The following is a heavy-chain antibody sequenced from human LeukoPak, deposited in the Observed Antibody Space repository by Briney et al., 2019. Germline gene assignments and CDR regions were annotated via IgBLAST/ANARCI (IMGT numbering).Heavy chain of an antibody. V-gene: IGHV1-8*01. CDR2: MNPNSGNT. J-gene: IGHJ2*01. D-gene: IGHD3-22*01. CDR1: GYTFTSYD. Sequence: ASVKVSCKASGYTFTSYDINWVRQATGQGLEWMGWMNPNSGNTGYAQKFQGRVTMTRNTSISTAYMELSSLRSEDTAVYYCARVKPDLDTMIVVVTTQDFVEYFDLWGRGTLVTVSS. CDR3: ARVKPDLDTMIVVVTTQDFVEYFDL.